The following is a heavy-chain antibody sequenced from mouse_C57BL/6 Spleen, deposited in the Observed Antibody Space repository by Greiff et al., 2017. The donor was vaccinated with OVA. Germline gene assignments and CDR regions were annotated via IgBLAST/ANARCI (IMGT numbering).Heavy chain of an antibody. V-gene: IGHV1-61*01. D-gene: IGHD1-1*01. CDR3: AGGGSSYAWFAY. CDR1: GYTFTSYW. J-gene: IGHJ3*01. CDR2: IYPSDSET. Sequence: QVHVKQSGAELVRPGSSVKLSCKASGYTFTSYWMDWVKQRPGQGLEWIGNIYPSDSETHYNQKFKDKATLTVDKSSSTAYMQLSSLTSEDSAVYYCAGGGSSYAWFAYWGQGTLVTVSA.